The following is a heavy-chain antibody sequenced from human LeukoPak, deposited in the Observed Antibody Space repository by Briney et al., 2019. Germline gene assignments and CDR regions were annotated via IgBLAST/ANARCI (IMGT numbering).Heavy chain of an antibody. D-gene: IGHD6-19*01. CDR3: ARGSTQYSSGWYGLDY. Sequence: GGSLRLSCAASGFTFSSYWMHWVRQAPGKGLVWVSRVNSDGSSTTYADSVKGRFTISGDNAKNTLYLQMNSLRAEDTAVYYCARGSTQYSSGWYGLDYWGQGTLVTVSS. V-gene: IGHV3-74*01. CDR2: VNSDGSST. J-gene: IGHJ4*02. CDR1: GFTFSSYW.